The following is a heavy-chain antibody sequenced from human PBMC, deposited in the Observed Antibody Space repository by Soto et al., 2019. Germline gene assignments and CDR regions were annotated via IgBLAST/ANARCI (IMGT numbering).Heavy chain of an antibody. CDR2: INHSGST. D-gene: IGHD6-6*01. CDR1: GGSFSGYY. V-gene: IGHV4-34*01. Sequence: SETLSLTCAVYGGSFSGYYWRWIRQPPGKGLEWIGEINHSGSTNYNPSLKSRVTISVDTTKNQFSLKLSSVTAADTAVYYCAREYSSSWGGGDNWFDPWGQGTLVTVSS. J-gene: IGHJ5*02. CDR3: AREYSSSWGGGDNWFDP.